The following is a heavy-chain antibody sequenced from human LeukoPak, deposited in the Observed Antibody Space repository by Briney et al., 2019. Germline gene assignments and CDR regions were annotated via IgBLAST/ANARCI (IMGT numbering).Heavy chain of an antibody. CDR2: ISGSGGST. Sequence: PGGSLRLSCAASGFTFSSFAMSWVRQAPGKGLEWVSAISGSGGSTYYADSVKGRFTISRDNSKNTLYLQMNSLRAEDTAVYYCARDPPEERLTPLDYWGQGTLVTVSS. V-gene: IGHV3-23*01. CDR3: ARDPPEERLTPLDY. CDR1: GFTFSSFA. J-gene: IGHJ4*02. D-gene: IGHD5-24*01.